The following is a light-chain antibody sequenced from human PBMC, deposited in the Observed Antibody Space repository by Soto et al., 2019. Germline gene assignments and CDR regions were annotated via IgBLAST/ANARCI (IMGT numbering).Light chain of an antibody. CDR3: QPYVTWPLS. Sequence: EIVMTQSPATLSVSPGESATLSCRASQHVSSNLAWYQQKPGQAPRLLIYDASTRASGIQARFSGSGSGTEFTLSISSLLSEYCGVYFCQPYVTWPLSFGGGTTVEI. J-gene: IGKJ4*01. V-gene: IGKV3-15*01. CDR2: DAS. CDR1: QHVSSN.